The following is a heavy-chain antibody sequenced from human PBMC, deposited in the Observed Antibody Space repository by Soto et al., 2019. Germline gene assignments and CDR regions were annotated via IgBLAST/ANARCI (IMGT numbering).Heavy chain of an antibody. CDR2: ISVYKGDT. CDR3: ARGLLVGHETVDY. V-gene: IGHV1-18*01. J-gene: IGHJ4*02. D-gene: IGHD1-26*01. CDR1: GYTFTSYG. Sequence: QVQLLQSAAEVKKPGASVKVSCKTSGYTFTSYGITWVRQAPGEGLEWMGWISVYKGDTIYEQKVQDRVTLTTDRVTSTAYMELRSLTSEDTAVYYCARGLLVGHETVDYWGQGTLVTVSS.